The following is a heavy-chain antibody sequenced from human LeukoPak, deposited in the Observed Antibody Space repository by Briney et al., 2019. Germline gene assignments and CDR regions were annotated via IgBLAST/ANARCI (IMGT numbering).Heavy chain of an antibody. J-gene: IGHJ6*02. Sequence: SETLSLTCAVYGGSFSDYHWSWVRQPPGKGLEWIGEINHSGSTNYNPALKSRVTISVDTSKNRFPLNLGSVTAADTAVYFCARSGAAVGGDMDVWGQGTTVTVSS. V-gene: IGHV4-34*01. D-gene: IGHD6-13*01. CDR2: INHSGST. CDR3: ARSGAAVGGDMDV. CDR1: GGSFSDYH.